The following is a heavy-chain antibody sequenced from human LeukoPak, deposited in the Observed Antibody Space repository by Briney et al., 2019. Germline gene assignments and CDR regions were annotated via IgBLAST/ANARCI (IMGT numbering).Heavy chain of an antibody. D-gene: IGHD3-10*01. Sequence: GASVTASCKASGGTFISYAISWVRQAPGQGLEWMGGIIPIFGTANYAQKFQGRVTITADESTSTAYMELSSLRSEDTAVYYCARDRDIRSGSIDYWGQGTLVTVSS. CDR2: IIPIFGTA. J-gene: IGHJ4*02. CDR3: ARDRDIRSGSIDY. V-gene: IGHV1-69*01. CDR1: GGTFISYA.